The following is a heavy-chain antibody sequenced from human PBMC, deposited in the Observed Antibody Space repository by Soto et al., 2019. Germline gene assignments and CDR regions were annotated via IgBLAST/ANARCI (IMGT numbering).Heavy chain of an antibody. J-gene: IGHJ6*02. D-gene: IGHD4-17*01. V-gene: IGHV1-3*01. Sequence: ASVKVSCKASGYTFTSYAMHWVRQAPGQRLEWMGWINAGNGNTKYSQKFQGRVTITRDTSASTAYMELSSLRSEDTAVYYCASGEEMATLRFYYYYYYGMDVWGQGTTVTVSS. CDR2: INAGNGNT. CDR1: GYTFTSYA. CDR3: ASGEEMATLRFYYYYYYGMDV.